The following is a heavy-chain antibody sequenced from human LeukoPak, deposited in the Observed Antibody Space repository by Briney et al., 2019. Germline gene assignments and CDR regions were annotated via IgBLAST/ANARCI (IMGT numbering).Heavy chain of an antibody. J-gene: IGHJ4*02. Sequence: HTGGSLRLSCAASGFTFSSYEMNWVRRAPGKGLEWVSYISSSGSTIYYADSVKGRVTISRDNAKNSLYLQMNSLRAEDTAVYYCARDSSSWPYYFDYWGQGTLVTVSS. V-gene: IGHV3-48*03. CDR2: ISSSGSTI. CDR1: GFTFSSYE. D-gene: IGHD6-13*01. CDR3: ARDSSSWPYYFDY.